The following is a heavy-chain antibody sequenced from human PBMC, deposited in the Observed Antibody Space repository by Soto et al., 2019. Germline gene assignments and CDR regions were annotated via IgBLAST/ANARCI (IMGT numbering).Heavy chain of an antibody. CDR2: IYWDDDK. D-gene: IGHD1-7*01. CDR3: AHSSPLITGTKESHFDY. J-gene: IGHJ4*02. CDR1: GFSLSTSGVG. V-gene: IGHV2-5*02. Sequence: QITLKESGPTLVKPTQTLTLTCTFSGFSLSTSGVGVGWIRQPPGKALEWLALIYWDDDKRYSPSLKSRLTITKDTSKNQVVLTMTNMDPVDTATYYCAHSSPLITGTKESHFDYWGQGTLVTVSS.